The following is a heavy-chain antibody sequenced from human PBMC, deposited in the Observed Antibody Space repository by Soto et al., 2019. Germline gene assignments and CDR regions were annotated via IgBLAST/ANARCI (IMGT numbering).Heavy chain of an antibody. V-gene: IGHV1-69*13. D-gene: IGHD3-3*01. CDR1: GGTFSSYA. Sequence: ASVKVSCKASGGTFSSYAISWVRQAPGQGLEWMGGIIPIFGTANYAQKFQGRVTITADESTSTAYMELSSLRSEDTAVYYCASSATFTIFGVVIYYGMDVWGQGTTVTVSS. CDR2: IIPIFGTA. J-gene: IGHJ6*02. CDR3: ASSATFTIFGVVIYYGMDV.